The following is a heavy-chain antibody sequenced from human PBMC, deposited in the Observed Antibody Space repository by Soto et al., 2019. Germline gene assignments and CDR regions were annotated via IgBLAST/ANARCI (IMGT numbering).Heavy chain of an antibody. J-gene: IGHJ6*03. CDR3: ARSAPGYCSGGSCSYYYYMDV. CDR1: GGTFSSYT. D-gene: IGHD2-15*01. CDR2: IIPILGIA. Sequence: ASVKVSCKASGGTFSSYTISWVRQAPGQGLEWMGRIIPILGIANYAQKFQGRVTITADKSTSTAYMELSSLRSEDTAVYYCARSAPGYCSGGSCSYYYYMDVWGKGTTVTVSS. V-gene: IGHV1-69*02.